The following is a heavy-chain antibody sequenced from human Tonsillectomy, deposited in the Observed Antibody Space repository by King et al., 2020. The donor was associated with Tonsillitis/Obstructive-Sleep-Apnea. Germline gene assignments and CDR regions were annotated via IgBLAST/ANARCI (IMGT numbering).Heavy chain of an antibody. V-gene: IGHV1-69*01. J-gene: IGHJ6*03. CDR3: ARDSVRSGGSCCYYYYYMDV. CDR2: IIPIFGTA. Sequence: QLVQSGAEVKKPGSSVKVSCKASGGTFSSYAIRWVRQAPGQGLEWMGGIIPIFGTANYAQKFQGRVTITADESTSTAYMELSSLRSEDTAVYYCARDSVRSGGSCCYYYYYMDVWGKGTTVTVSS. D-gene: IGHD2-15*01. CDR1: GGTFSSYA.